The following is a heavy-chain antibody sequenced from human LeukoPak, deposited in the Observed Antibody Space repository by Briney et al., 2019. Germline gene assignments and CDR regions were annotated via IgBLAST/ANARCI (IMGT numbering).Heavy chain of an antibody. CDR1: GGSISSYY. D-gene: IGHD5-24*01. CDR3: ARFDRTRGDY. V-gene: IGHV4-59*01. CDR2: IYYSGST. Sequence: SETLSLTCTVSGGSISSYYWSWIRRPPGKGLEWIGYIYYSGSTNYNPSLKSRVTISVDTSKNQFSLKLSSVTAADTAVYYCARFDRTRGDYWGQGTLVTVSS. J-gene: IGHJ4*02.